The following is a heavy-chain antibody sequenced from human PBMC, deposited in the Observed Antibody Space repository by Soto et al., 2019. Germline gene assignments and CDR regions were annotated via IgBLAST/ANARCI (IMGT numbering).Heavy chain of an antibody. CDR1: GYKFTSYW. D-gene: IGHD4-17*01. CDR3: ARPDYSDGPDF. Sequence: GGSLRLSCKASGYKFTSYWIGWVRQMPGKGLEWMGGIYPDDSDTRYSPSFQGQVSISADRSINTAYLQWSSLKASDSAMYYCARPDYSDGPDFWGQGTRVTVSS. CDR2: IYPDDSDT. V-gene: IGHV5-51*01. J-gene: IGHJ4*02.